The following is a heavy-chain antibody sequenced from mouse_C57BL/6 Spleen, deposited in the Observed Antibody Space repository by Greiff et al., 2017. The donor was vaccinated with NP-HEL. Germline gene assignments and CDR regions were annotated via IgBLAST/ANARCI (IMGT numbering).Heavy chain of an antibody. Sequence: EVKLMESGGGLVQPKGSLKLSCAASGFSFNTYAMNWVRQAPGKGLEWVARIRSKSNNYATYYADSVKDRFTISRDDSESMLYLQMNNLKTEDTAMYYCVRLYGSRGYFDVWGTGTTVTVSS. V-gene: IGHV10-1*01. CDR1: GFSFNTYA. J-gene: IGHJ1*03. D-gene: IGHD1-1*01. CDR3: VRLYGSRGYFDV. CDR2: IRSKSNNYAT.